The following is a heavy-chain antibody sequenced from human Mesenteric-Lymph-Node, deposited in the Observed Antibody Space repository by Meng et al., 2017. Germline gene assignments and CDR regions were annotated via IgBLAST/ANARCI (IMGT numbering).Heavy chain of an antibody. CDR1: GGSISSANW. CDR3: ARNEDGYTVFED. CDR2: TWHSGST. V-gene: IGHV4-4*02. D-gene: IGHD5-24*01. J-gene: IGHJ4*02. Sequence: SETLSLTCAVSGGSISSANWWSWVRQPPGKGLEWIGETWHSGSTNYNPSLKSRVTISVDKSKNQFSLTLNSVTAADTAVYYCARNEDGYTVFEDWGQGTLVTVSS.